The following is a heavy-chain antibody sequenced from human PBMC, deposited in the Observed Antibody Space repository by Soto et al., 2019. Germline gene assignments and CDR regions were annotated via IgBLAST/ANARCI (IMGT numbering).Heavy chain of an antibody. Sequence: PGGSLRLSCAASGFPFWTYEMNWVRQAPGKGLEWVSYISSSGNNINYADSVKGRFTISRDNAKNSLSLQMNSLRADDSAVYYCARARTGDHWGQGTLVTVSS. D-gene: IGHD4-17*01. V-gene: IGHV3-48*03. CDR1: GFPFWTYE. CDR3: ARARTGDH. J-gene: IGHJ4*02. CDR2: ISSSGNNI.